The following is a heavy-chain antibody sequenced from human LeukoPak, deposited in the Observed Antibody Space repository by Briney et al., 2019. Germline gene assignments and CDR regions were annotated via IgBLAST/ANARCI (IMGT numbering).Heavy chain of an antibody. V-gene: IGHV3-53*01. J-gene: IGHJ4*02. D-gene: IGHD3-3*01. CDR3: ARVVDFWSGYYFDD. CDR2: IYSGGST. Sequence: GGSLRLSCAVSGFSVSTNYMSWVRQAPGKGLEWVSVIYSGGSTYSADFVKGRFTVSRDNSKNTLSLQMNSLRAEDTAVYYCARVVDFWSGYYFDDWGQGTLVTVSS. CDR1: GFSVSTNY.